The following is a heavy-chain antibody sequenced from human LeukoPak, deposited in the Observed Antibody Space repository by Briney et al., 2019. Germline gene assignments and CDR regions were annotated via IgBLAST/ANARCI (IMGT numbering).Heavy chain of an antibody. CDR1: GFTFSDYY. CDR2: INSSGSTI. V-gene: IGHV3-11*04. J-gene: IGHJ4*02. CDR3: ARGGEDIVLMVYAPLDY. D-gene: IGHD2-8*01. Sequence: PGGSLRLSCAASGFTFSDYYMSWIRQAPGKGREWVSYINSSGSTIYYADSVKGRFTISRDNAKNSMYLQMNSLRAEDTAVYYCARGGEDIVLMVYAPLDYWGQGTLVTVSS.